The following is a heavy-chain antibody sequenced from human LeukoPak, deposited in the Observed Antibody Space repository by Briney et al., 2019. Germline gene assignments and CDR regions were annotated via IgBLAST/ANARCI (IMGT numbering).Heavy chain of an antibody. CDR3: AGGGEAARSLDY. Sequence: GGSLRLSCAASGFPFANHAMSWVRQPPGKGLEWVSAISNGNTYYADSVRGRFTISRDNSKSTLFVYLQMNSLRTDDTAVYYCAGGGEAARSLDYWGQGTLVTVSS. V-gene: IGHV3-23*01. J-gene: IGHJ4*02. CDR2: ISNGNT. D-gene: IGHD6-6*01. CDR1: GFPFANHA.